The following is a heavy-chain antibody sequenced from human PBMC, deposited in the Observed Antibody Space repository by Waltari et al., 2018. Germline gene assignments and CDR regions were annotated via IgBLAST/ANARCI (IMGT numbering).Heavy chain of an antibody. CDR2: MYHSGST. V-gene: IGHV4-38-2*01. D-gene: IGHD4-17*01. CDR1: GYSISSGYY. Sequence: QVQLQESGPGLVKPSETLSLTCAVSGYSISSGYYWGWIRQPPGKGLEWIGSMYHSGSTYYNPSLKSRVTISVDTSKNQFSLKLSSVTAADTAVYYCARHLYSYGDYVGWFDPWGQGTLVTVSS. CDR3: ARHLYSYGDYVGWFDP. J-gene: IGHJ5*02.